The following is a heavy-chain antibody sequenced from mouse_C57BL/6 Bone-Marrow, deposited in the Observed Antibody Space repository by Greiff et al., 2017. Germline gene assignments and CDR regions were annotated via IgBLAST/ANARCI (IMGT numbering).Heavy chain of an antibody. Sequence: QVQLQQSGAELARPGASVKLSCKASGYTFTSYGISWVKQRPGQGLEWIGEIYPRSGNTYYNEKFKGKATLTADKSSSTAYMELRSLTSEDSAVYFCARSDYYDYDWFAYGGQGTRVTVSA. CDR3: ARSDYYDYDWFAY. J-gene: IGHJ3*01. CDR1: GYTFTSYG. CDR2: IYPRSGNT. D-gene: IGHD2-4*01. V-gene: IGHV1-81*01.